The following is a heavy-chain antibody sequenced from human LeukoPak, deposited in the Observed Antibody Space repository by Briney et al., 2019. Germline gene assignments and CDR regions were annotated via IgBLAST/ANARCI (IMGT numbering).Heavy chain of an antibody. V-gene: IGHV4-59*01. D-gene: IGHD1-26*01. J-gene: IGHJ4*02. Sequence: SETLSLTCTVSGGSISSYYWSWIRQPPGKGLEWIGYIYYSGSTNYNPSLKSRVTISVDTSKNQFSLKLSSVTAADTAVYYCAGGSFLHDYWGQGTLVTVSS. CDR3: AGGSFLHDY. CDR1: GGSISSYY. CDR2: IYYSGST.